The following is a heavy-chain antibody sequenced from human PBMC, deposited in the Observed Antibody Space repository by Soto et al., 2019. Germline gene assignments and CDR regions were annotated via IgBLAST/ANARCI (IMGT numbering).Heavy chain of an antibody. V-gene: IGHV4-61*01. Sequence: PSETLSLTCTVSGGSVSSGSYYWSWIRQPPGKGLEWIGYIYYSGSTNYNPSLKSRVTMSVDTSKNQFSLKLSSVTAADTAVYYCARVVRIQLWLGYFDYWGQGTLVTVSS. J-gene: IGHJ4*02. CDR3: ARVVRIQLWLGYFDY. D-gene: IGHD5-18*01. CDR2: IYYSGST. CDR1: GGSVSSGSYY.